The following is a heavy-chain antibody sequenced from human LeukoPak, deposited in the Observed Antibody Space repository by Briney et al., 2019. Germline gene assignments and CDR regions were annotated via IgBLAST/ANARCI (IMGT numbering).Heavy chain of an antibody. D-gene: IGHD1-26*01. CDR2: INPNSGGT. CDR1: GYTFTGYY. Sequence: EASVKVSCKASGYTFTGYYMHWVRQAPGPGLDWMGRINPNSGGTNYAQKFQGSVTMTRDTSISTAYMELSRLRSDDTAVYYCAAEWELVFDYWGQGTLVTVYS. J-gene: IGHJ4*02. V-gene: IGHV1-2*06. CDR3: AAEWELVFDY.